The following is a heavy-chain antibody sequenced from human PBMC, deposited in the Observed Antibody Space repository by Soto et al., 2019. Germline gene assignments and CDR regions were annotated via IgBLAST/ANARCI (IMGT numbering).Heavy chain of an antibody. Sequence: ASVKVPCKASGYTFTSHDINWVRQATGQGLEWMGWMNPNSGNTGYAQKFQGRVTMTRNTSISTAYMELSSLRSEDTAVYYCAIARYNSTWYYGFDYWGQGTLVTVSS. J-gene: IGHJ4*02. CDR2: MNPNSGNT. D-gene: IGHD6-13*01. CDR1: GYTFTSHD. V-gene: IGHV1-8*01. CDR3: AIARYNSTWYYGFDY.